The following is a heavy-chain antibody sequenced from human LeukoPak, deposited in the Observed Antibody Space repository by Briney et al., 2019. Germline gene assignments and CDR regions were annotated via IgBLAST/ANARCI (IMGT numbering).Heavy chain of an antibody. V-gene: IGHV4-34*01. Sequence: SETLSLTCAVYGGSFSGYYWSWIRQPPGKGLEWIGEINHSGSTNYNPSLKSRVTISVDTSKNQFSLKLSPVTAADTAVYYCARGSSSSSLFWGQGTLVTVSS. CDR2: INHSGST. CDR1: GGSFSGYY. J-gene: IGHJ4*02. D-gene: IGHD6-6*01. CDR3: ARGSSSSSLF.